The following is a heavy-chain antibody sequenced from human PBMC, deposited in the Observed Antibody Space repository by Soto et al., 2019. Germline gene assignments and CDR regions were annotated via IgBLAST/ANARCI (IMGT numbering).Heavy chain of an antibody. CDR1: GYTFTSYG. D-gene: IGHD2-2*02. CDR3: ARDLWDIVVVPAPIGFDY. Sequence: ASVKVSCKASGYTFTSYGISWVRQAPGQGLEWMGWISAYNGNTNYAQKLQGRVTMTTDTSTSTAYMELRSLRSDDTAVYYCARDLWDIVVVPAPIGFDYWGQGTLVTVSS. V-gene: IGHV1-18*01. J-gene: IGHJ4*02. CDR2: ISAYNGNT.